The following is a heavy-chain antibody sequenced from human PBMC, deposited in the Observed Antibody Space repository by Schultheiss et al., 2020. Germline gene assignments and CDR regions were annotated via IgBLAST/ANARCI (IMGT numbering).Heavy chain of an antibody. CDR1: DASIKTYY. Sequence: SQTLSLTCSVSDASIKTYYWSWIRQPPGKGLEWIGYVYYSGNTNYNPALRSRVTISVDMSKKQFSLKMNSMTAADTAVYYCARLIWGSTVRILDYWGQGNLVTVSS. CDR2: VYYSGNT. D-gene: IGHD4-11*01. J-gene: IGHJ4*02. V-gene: IGHV4-59*08. CDR3: ARLIWGSTVRILDY.